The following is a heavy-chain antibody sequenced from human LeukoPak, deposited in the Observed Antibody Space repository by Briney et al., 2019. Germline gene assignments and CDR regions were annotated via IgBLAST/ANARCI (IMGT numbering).Heavy chain of an antibody. CDR3: AREFRWFGEFDY. J-gene: IGHJ4*02. Sequence: SQTLSLTCAISGDTVSSKNAAWNWIRQSPSRGLEWLGRTYYRSKWYNDYAVSVKSRININPDTSKNQFSLKLSSVTAADTAVYYCAREFRWFGEFDYWGQGTLVTVSS. CDR2: TYYRSKWYN. CDR1: GDTVSSKNAA. D-gene: IGHD3-10*01. V-gene: IGHV6-1*01.